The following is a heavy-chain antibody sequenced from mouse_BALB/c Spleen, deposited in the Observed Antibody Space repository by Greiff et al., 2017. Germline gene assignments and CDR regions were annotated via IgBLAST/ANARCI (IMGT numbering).Heavy chain of an antibody. CDR1: GFTFSSYT. J-gene: IGHJ2*01. CDR3: ARGGPPFDY. CDR2: INSNGGST. D-gene: IGHD3-3*01. V-gene: IGHV5-6-3*01. Sequence: EVKLVESGGGLVKPGGSLKLSCAASGFTFSSYTMSWVRQTPEKRLEWVATINSNGGSTYYPDSVKGRFTISRDNAKNTLYLQMSSLKSEDTAMYYCARGGPPFDYWGQGTTLTVSS.